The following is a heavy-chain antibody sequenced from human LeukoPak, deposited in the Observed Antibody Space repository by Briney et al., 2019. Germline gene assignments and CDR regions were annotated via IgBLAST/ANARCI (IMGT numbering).Heavy chain of an antibody. V-gene: IGHV4-34*01. CDR2: INHSGST. D-gene: IGHD3-10*01. Sequence: SETLSLTCAVYGGSFSGYYWSWIRQPPGKGLEWIGEINHSGSTNYNPSLKSRVTVSVDTSKNQFSLKLSSVTAADTAVYYCARDYYGSGSYYNPGSFDPWGQGTLVTVSS. J-gene: IGHJ5*02. CDR1: GGSFSGYY. CDR3: ARDYYGSGSYYNPGSFDP.